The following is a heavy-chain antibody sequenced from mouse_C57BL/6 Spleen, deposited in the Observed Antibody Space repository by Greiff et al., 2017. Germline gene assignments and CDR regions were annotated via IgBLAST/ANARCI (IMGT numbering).Heavy chain of an antibody. CDR3: ARMTGPWFAY. D-gene: IGHD2-13*01. V-gene: IGHV1-26*01. CDR1: GYTFTDYY. Sequence: EVQLQQSGPELVKPGASVKISCKASGYTFTDYYMNWVKQSHGKSLEWIGDINPNNGGTSYNQKFKGKATLTVDKSSSTAYMELRSLTSEDSAVYYCARMTGPWFAYWGQGTLVTVSA. J-gene: IGHJ3*01. CDR2: INPNNGGT.